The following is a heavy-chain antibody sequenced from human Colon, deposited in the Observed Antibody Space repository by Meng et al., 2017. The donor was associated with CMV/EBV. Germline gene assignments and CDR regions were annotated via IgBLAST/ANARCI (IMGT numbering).Heavy chain of an antibody. CDR2: TYYRSKWYN. CDR3: ARSGSCSGGSCQRGAFDI. D-gene: IGHD2-15*01. V-gene: IGHV6-1*01. J-gene: IGHJ3*02. Sequence: SETLSLTCAISGDSVSSNSAAWNWIRQSPSRGLEWLGRTYYRSKWYNDYAVSVKSRITINPDTSKNQFSLQLNFVTPEDTAVYYCARSGSCSGGSCQRGAFDIWGQGTMVTVSS. CDR1: GDSVSSNSAA.